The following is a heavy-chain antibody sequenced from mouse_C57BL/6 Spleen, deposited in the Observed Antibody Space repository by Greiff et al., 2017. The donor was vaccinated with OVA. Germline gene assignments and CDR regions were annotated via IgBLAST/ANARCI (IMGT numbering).Heavy chain of an antibody. CDR2: IYPRSGNT. Sequence: VKLMESGAELARPGASVKLSCKASGYTFTSYGISWVKQRTGQGLEWIGEIYPRSGNTYYNEKFKGKATLTADKSSSTAYMELRSLTSEDSAVYFCARRINYYGSSEAFDYWGQGTTLTVSS. D-gene: IGHD1-1*01. J-gene: IGHJ2*01. V-gene: IGHV1-81*01. CDR3: ARRINYYGSSEAFDY. CDR1: GYTFTSYG.